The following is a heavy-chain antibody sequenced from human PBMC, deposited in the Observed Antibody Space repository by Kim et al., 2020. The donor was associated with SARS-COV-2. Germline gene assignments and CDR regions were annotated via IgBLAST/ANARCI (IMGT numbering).Heavy chain of an antibody. J-gene: IGHJ5*02. V-gene: IGHV3-48*02. Sequence: ICYGDSVKGRFTVSRDNGKNSQYLQMSGLRDEDTALYYCARDYSSSSGLDAWGQGTLVIVSS. D-gene: IGHD6-6*01. CDR2: I. CDR3: ARDYSSSSGLDA.